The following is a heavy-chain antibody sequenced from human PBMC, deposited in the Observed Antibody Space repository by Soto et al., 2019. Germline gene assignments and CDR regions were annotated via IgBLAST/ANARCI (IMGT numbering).Heavy chain of an antibody. CDR2: ISFDGSNT. D-gene: IGHD6-19*01. V-gene: IGHV3-30-3*01. CDR3: GAGQCFSDY. CDR1: GFTFSSYV. Sequence: QVQLVESGGGVVQPGRSLRLSCAASGFTFSSYVMHWVRQAPGKGLEWVALISFDGSNTYYADSVKGRFTISRDNSQDTLSLQMHSLRAYDLSLYYGGAGQCFSDYWGQGALVTVSS. J-gene: IGHJ4*02.